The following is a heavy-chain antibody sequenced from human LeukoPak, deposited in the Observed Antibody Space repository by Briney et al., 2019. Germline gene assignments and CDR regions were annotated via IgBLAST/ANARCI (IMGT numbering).Heavy chain of an antibody. CDR3: ARTEMNYYDSSGYFDY. V-gene: IGHV3-64*01. CDR1: GFTFSRYA. J-gene: IGHJ4*02. Sequence: SGGSLRLSCAASGFTFSRYAMHWVRQAPGKGLEYVSTISSNGGSTYHANSVKGRFTISRDNSKNTLYLQMNSLRAEDTAVYYCARTEMNYYDSSGYFDYWGQGTLVTVSS. CDR2: ISSNGGST. D-gene: IGHD3-22*01.